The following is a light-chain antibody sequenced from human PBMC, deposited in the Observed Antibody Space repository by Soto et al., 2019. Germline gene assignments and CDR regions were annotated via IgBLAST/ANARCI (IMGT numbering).Light chain of an antibody. J-gene: IGKJ1*01. CDR3: QQYNSYPWT. V-gene: IGKV1-5*01. CDR2: DAS. CDR1: QSISSW. Sequence: DIQMTQSPSTLSASVGDRVTITCRASQSISSWVAWYQQKPGQSPKLLIYDASSLESGVPSRFSGSGSGTEFTLTISSLHPDDFATYYCQQYNSYPWTFGQGTKVEIK.